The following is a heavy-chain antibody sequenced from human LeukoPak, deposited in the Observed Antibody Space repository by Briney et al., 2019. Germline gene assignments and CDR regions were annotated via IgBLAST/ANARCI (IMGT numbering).Heavy chain of an antibody. J-gene: IGHJ3*02. D-gene: IGHD4-11*01. CDR3: ARGQHRVTYSDDAFDI. V-gene: IGHV3-30-3*01. CDR1: GFTFSSYA. CDR2: ISYAGSNK. Sequence: GGSLRLSCAPSGFTFSSYAMHWVRQAPGKGLEWVAVISYAGSNKFYADSVRGRVTISRDNSKNTLYLQMNNLKTEDTAVYYCARGQHRVTYSDDAFDIWGQGTMVTVSS.